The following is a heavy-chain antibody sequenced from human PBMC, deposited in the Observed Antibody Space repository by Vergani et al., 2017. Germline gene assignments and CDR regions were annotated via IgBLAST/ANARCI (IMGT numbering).Heavy chain of an antibody. CDR1: GFTFTQYG. V-gene: IGHV3-33*01. Sequence: QVQLVESGGGVVQPGRSLRLSSAASGFTFTQYGMHCVRQAPGKGLEWVAVTWYDGNNQQYADAVKGRFTISRDNSKSTMYLQMNSLRDEDTGVYYCARDLRVLYNRFDPWGQGTLVTVSS. CDR2: TWYDGNNQ. J-gene: IGHJ5*02. D-gene: IGHD1-14*01. CDR3: ARDLRVLYNRFDP.